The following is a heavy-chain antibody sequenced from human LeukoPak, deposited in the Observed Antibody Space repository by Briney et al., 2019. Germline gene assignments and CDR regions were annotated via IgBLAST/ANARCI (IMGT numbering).Heavy chain of an antibody. D-gene: IGHD3-3*01. CDR1: GFTFSSYA. CDR2: ISGSGGST. J-gene: IGHJ5*02. Sequence: GGSLRLSCAASGFTFSSYAMSWVRQAPGKGLEGVSAISGSGGSTYYADSVKGRFTISRDNSKNTLYLQMNSLRAEDAAVYYCAKRVYYDFWSGYRFDPWGQGTLVTVSS. CDR3: AKRVYYDFWSGYRFDP. V-gene: IGHV3-23*01.